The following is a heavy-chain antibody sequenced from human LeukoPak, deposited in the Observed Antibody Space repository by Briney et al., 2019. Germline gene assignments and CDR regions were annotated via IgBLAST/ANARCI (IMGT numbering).Heavy chain of an antibody. D-gene: IGHD3-22*01. V-gene: IGHV4-59*11. CDR1: GGSISSHY. CDR3: AREGYDSSSPTGLDY. CDR2: IYYSGST. Sequence: SETLSLTCTVSGGSISSHYWSWIRQPPGKGLERIGYIYYSGSTNYNPSLKSRVTTSVDTSKNQFSLKLSSVTAADTAVYYCAREGYDSSSPTGLDYWGQGTLVTVSS. J-gene: IGHJ4*02.